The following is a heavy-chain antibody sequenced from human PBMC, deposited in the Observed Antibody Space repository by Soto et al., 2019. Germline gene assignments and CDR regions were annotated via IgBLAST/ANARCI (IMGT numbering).Heavy chain of an antibody. D-gene: IGHD5-18*01. CDR2: MNAGVGNT. CDR1: GYTFTDYA. Sequence: HVELVQSGADVKKPGASVTISCKASGYTFTDYALHWVRQVPGQRLEWMGWMNAGVGNTLYSQKVQGRITITRDTSASTAYMELNSLKSEDTDIYYCARDTGYTFGSLNYWGPGTLVTVSS. CDR3: ARDTGYTFGSLNY. V-gene: IGHV1-3*01. J-gene: IGHJ4*02.